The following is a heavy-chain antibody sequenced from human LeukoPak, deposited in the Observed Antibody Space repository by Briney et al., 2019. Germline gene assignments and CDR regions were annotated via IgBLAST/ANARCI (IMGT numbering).Heavy chain of an antibody. Sequence: GRSLRLSCAASGFTFSNYGMHWVRQAPGKGLEWVAMVSYDGSKKYYADSVKGRFTVSRDNSKNTLYLQMNSLRAEDTAVYYCAKDGPAQCTVPLPPWGQGTLVTVSS. CDR1: GFTFSNYG. CDR2: VSYDGSKK. CDR3: AKDGPAQCTVPLPP. D-gene: IGHD4-17*01. J-gene: IGHJ5*02. V-gene: IGHV3-30*18.